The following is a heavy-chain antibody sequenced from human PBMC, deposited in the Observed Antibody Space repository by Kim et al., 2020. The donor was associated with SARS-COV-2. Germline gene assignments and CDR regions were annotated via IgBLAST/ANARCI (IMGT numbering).Heavy chain of an antibody. V-gene: IGHV1-3*01. CDR3: ARGTTIRGFDY. D-gene: IGHD2-2*01. J-gene: IGHJ4*02. CDR2: T. Sequence: TKYSQKVQGRVTITRDTSASTAYMELSSLRSEDTAVYYCARGTTIRGFDYWGQGTLVTVSS.